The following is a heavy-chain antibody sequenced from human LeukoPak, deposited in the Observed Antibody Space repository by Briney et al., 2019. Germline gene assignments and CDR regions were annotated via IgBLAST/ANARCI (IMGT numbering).Heavy chain of an antibody. CDR2: IYSGGST. J-gene: IGHJ3*02. CDR3: AKGKVVAATHPLFDI. V-gene: IGHV3-66*01. D-gene: IGHD2-15*01. Sequence: GGSLRLSCAASGFTVSSNYMSWVRQAPGKGLEWVSVIYSGGSTYYADSVKGRFTISRDNSKNTLYLQMNSLRAEDTAVYYCAKGKVVAATHPLFDIWGQGTMVTVSS. CDR1: GFTVSSNY.